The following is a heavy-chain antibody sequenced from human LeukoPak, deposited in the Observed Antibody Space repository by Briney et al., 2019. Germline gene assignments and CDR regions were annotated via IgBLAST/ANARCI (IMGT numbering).Heavy chain of an antibody. CDR2: IIPIFGTA. Sequence: ASVKVSCQASGGTFSSYAISWVRQAPGQGLEWMGGIIPIFGTANYAQKFQGRVTITTDESTSTAYMELSSLRSEDTAVYYCASLSHLVVGSYYYYYMDVWGKGTTVTVSS. CDR1: GGTFSSYA. CDR3: ASLSHLVVGSYYYYYMDV. V-gene: IGHV1-69*05. J-gene: IGHJ6*03.